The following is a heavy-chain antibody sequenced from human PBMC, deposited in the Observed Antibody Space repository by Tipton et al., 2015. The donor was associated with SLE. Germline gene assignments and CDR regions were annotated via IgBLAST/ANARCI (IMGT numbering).Heavy chain of an antibody. CDR3: ARGGGSYYDY. V-gene: IGHV4-4*07. CDR1: GGSISGYY. CDR2: IYTSAST. D-gene: IGHD1-26*01. J-gene: IGHJ4*02. Sequence: TLSLTCTVSGGSISGYYWSWVRQPAGKGLEWIGRIYTSASTISNPSLKSRVTLSSDTPKNQFSLRVRSVTAADTAVYYCARGGGSYYDYWGQGTLVTVSS.